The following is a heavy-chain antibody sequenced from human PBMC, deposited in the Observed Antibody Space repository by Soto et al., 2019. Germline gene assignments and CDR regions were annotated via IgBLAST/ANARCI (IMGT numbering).Heavy chain of an antibody. V-gene: IGHV1-69*13. Sequence: ASVKVSCKASGYTFTSYAISWVRQAPGQGLEWMGGIIPIFGTANYAQKFQGRVTITADESTSTAYMELSSLRSEDTAVYYCARDSRIRITIFGVVIRYYYYGMDVWG. J-gene: IGHJ6*02. CDR1: GYTFTSYA. CDR2: IIPIFGTA. CDR3: ARDSRIRITIFGVVIRYYYYGMDV. D-gene: IGHD3-3*01.